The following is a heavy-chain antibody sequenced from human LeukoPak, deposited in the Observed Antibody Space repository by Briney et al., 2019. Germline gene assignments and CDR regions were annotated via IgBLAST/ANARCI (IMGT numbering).Heavy chain of an antibody. Sequence: GGSLRLSCAASGFTFSSHAMSWVRQARGKGLEWVSAISGSGGSTYYADIVKGRFTISRDNSKNTLYLQMNSLRAEDTAVYYCAKGVPSCSTTSCYADYWGQGTLVTVSS. CDR2: ISGSGGST. V-gene: IGHV3-23*01. J-gene: IGHJ4*02. D-gene: IGHD2-2*01. CDR3: AKGVPSCSTTSCYADY. CDR1: GFTFSSHA.